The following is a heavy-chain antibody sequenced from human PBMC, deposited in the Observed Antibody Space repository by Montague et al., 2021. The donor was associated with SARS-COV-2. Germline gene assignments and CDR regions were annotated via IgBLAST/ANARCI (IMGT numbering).Heavy chain of an antibody. CDR1: GGSISNYH. V-gene: IGHV4-59*13. D-gene: IGHD6-19*01. Sequence: SETLSLTCTVSGGSISNYHWNWIRQPPGKGLEWIGYIDHSGNTNFNPSLKSRVTISIDTSNNQFSLKLHSVTAADTAVYYCASVDSSRSGWRWVKWFDPWGQGTLVTVSS. CDR3: ASVDSSRSGWRWVKWFDP. CDR2: IDHSGNT. J-gene: IGHJ5*02.